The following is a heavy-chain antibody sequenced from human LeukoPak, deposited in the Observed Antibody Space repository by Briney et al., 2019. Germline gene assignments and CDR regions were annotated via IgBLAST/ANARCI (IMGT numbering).Heavy chain of an antibody. D-gene: IGHD2-2*01. J-gene: IGHJ5*02. CDR1: GGSISSGGYY. CDR3: ARDRLDCSSTSCQRWFDP. CDR2: IYYSGST. Sequence: SETLSLTCTVSGGSISSGGYYWSWIRQHPGKGLEWIGYIYYSGSTYYNPSLKSRVTISVDTSKNQFSLKLSSVTAADTAAYYCARDRLDCSSTSCQRWFDPWGQGTLVTVSS. V-gene: IGHV4-31*03.